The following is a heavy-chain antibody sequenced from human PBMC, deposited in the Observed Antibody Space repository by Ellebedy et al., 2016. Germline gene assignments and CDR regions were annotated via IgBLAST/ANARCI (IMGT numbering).Heavy chain of an antibody. Sequence: SVKVSCXASGGTFSSYAISWVRQAPGQGLEWMGRIIPILGIANYAQKFQGRVTITADKSTSTAYMELSSLRSEDTAVYYCARDQLLWFGERFDYWGQGTLVTVSS. J-gene: IGHJ4*02. CDR1: GGTFSSYA. V-gene: IGHV1-69*04. CDR2: IIPILGIA. D-gene: IGHD3-10*01. CDR3: ARDQLLWFGERFDY.